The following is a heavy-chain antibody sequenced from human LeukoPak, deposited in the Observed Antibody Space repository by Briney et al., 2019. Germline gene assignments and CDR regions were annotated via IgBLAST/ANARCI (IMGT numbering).Heavy chain of an antibody. CDR2: IYYTGST. V-gene: IGHV4-59*12. Sequence: PSETLSLTCIVSGDSICSYYWSWIRQPPGKGLEWIGYIYYTGSTKYNPSLKSRVTISVDTSKNHLSLQLNSVTPEDTAVYYCARSVNAGCLDYWGQGALVTVSS. CDR3: ARSVNAGCLDY. D-gene: IGHD4-23*01. CDR1: GDSICSYY. J-gene: IGHJ4*02.